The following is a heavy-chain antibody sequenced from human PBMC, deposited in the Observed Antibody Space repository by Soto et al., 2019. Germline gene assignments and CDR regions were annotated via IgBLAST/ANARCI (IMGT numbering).Heavy chain of an antibody. V-gene: IGHV3-48*04. CDR1: GFTFSSYS. CDR2: ISSSSSTI. D-gene: IGHD2-8*01. CDR3: ARVDVLMVYGMDV. J-gene: IGHJ6*02. Sequence: GGSLRLSCAASGFTFSSYSMNWVRQAPGKGLEWVSYISSSSSTIYYADSVKGRFTISRGNAKNSLYLQMNSLRAEDTAVYYCARVDVLMVYGMDVWGQGTTVTVSS.